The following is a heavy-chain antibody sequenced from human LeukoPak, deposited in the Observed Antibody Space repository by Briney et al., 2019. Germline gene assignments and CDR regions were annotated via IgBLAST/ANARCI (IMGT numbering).Heavy chain of an antibody. V-gene: IGHV4-34*01. Sequence: PSETLSLTCAVYGGSFSGYYWSWIRQPPGKGLEWIGEINHSGSTNYNPSLKSRVTISVDTSKNQFSLKLSSVTAADTAVYYCARGPLWSGVWLRLKYYFDYRGQGTLVTVSS. D-gene: IGHD3-16*01. CDR2: INHSGST. CDR1: GGSFSGYY. J-gene: IGHJ4*02. CDR3: ARGPLWSGVWLRLKYYFDY.